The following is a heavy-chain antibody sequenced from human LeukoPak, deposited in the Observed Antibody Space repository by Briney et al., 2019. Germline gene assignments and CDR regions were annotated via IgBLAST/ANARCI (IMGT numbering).Heavy chain of an antibody. Sequence: NPGESLKISCKGSGYSFTSYWIGWVRQMPGKGLEWMGIIYPGDSDTRYSPSFQGQVTISADKSISTAYLQWSSLKASDTAMYYCARQDIYDFWSGSHIGRNWFDPWGQGTLVTVFS. J-gene: IGHJ5*02. CDR3: ARQDIYDFWSGSHIGRNWFDP. CDR1: GYSFTSYW. D-gene: IGHD3-3*01. CDR2: IYPGDSDT. V-gene: IGHV5-51*01.